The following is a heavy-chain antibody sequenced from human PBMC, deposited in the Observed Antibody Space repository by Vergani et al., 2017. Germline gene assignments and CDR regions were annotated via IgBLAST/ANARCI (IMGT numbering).Heavy chain of an antibody. V-gene: IGHV4-4*02. D-gene: IGHD4-11*01. Sequence: QVQLQESCPGLVKPSGTLSLTCAFSGGSISSSNWWSWVRQPPGKGLEWIGEIYHSGSTNYNPSLKSRVTISVDKSKNQFSLKLSSVTAADTAVYYCSRVVYSNYFYYSGMDVWGQGTTVTVSS. J-gene: IGHJ6*02. CDR2: IYHSGST. CDR3: SRVVYSNYFYYSGMDV. CDR1: GGSISSSNW.